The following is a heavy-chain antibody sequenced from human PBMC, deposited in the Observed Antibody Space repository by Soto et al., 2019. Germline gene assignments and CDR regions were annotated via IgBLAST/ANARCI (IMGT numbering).Heavy chain of an antibody. V-gene: IGHV1-18*01. D-gene: IGHD4-4*01. J-gene: IGHJ6*03. CDR1: GYTFTSYG. CDR2: ISAYNGNT. Sequence: ASVKVSYKASGYTFTSYGISWVRQAPGQGLEWMGWISAYNGNTNYAQKLQGRVTMTTDTSTSTAYMELRSLRSDDTAVYYCARAVTTAYYYYYMDVWGKGTTVTVSS. CDR3: ARAVTTAYYYYYMDV.